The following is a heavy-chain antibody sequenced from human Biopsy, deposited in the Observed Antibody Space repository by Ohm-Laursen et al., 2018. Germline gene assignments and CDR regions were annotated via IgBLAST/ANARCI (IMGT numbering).Heavy chain of an antibody. Sequence: GPSVYPSRTLSGFTSTSYYIHWARHAPGQGLEWMGRLNPNNDNTAYAQKFQGRITMTKDPSTSTVYMDLSSLTFDDSAVYYCARGPRGLVVITATALYLDYWGQGNLVTVSS. CDR3: ARGPRGLVVITATALYLDY. CDR1: GFTSTSYY. CDR2: LNPNNDNT. V-gene: IGHV1-46*01. J-gene: IGHJ4*02. D-gene: IGHD3-22*01.